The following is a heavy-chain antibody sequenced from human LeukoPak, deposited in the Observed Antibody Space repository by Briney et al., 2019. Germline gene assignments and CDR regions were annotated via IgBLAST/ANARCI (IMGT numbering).Heavy chain of an antibody. CDR2: IIPIFGTA. Sequence: ASVKVSCKASGGTFSSYAISWVRQAPGQGLEWMGGIIPIFGTANYAQKSQGRVTITADKSTSTAYMELSSLRSEDTAVYYCARSPGYSGYDHNWFDPWGQGTLVTVSS. CDR1: GGTFSSYA. V-gene: IGHV1-69*06. J-gene: IGHJ5*02. CDR3: ARSPGYSGYDHNWFDP. D-gene: IGHD5-12*01.